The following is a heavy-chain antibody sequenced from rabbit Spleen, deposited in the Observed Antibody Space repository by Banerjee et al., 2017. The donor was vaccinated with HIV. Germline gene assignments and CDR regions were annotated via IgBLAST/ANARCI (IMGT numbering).Heavy chain of an antibody. J-gene: IGHJ4*01. CDR2: IDPIFGST. Sequence: QEQLVESGGGLVQPGGSLKLSCKASGFDFSYYGVSWVRQAPGKGLEWIGYIDPIFGSTYYANWVNGRFTISSHNAQNTLYLQLNSLTAADTATYFCARYGAGSSYFNLWGPGTLVTVS. CDR1: GFDFSYYG. D-gene: IGHD8-1*01. CDR3: ARYGAGSSYFNL. V-gene: IGHV1S47*01.